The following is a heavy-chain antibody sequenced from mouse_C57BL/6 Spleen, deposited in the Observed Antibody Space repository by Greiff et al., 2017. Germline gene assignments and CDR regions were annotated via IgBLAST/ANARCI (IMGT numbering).Heavy chain of an antibody. V-gene: IGHV1-69*01. CDR3: ARESYYVSSKDY. D-gene: IGHD1-1*01. CDR1: GYTFTSYW. CDR2: IDPSDSYT. J-gene: IGHJ2*01. Sequence: QVQLQQPGAELVMPGASVKLSCKASGYTFTSYWMHWVKQRPGQGLEWIGEIDPSDSYTNYNQKFKGKSTLTVDKSSSTAYMQLSSLTSEDSAVYYCARESYYVSSKDYWGQGTTLTVSS.